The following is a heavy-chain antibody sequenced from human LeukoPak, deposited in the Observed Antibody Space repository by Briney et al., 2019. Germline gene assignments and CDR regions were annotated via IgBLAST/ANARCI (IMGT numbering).Heavy chain of an antibody. V-gene: IGHV3-53*01. Sequence: GGSLRLSCAASGFTVSSNYMSWVRQAPGKGLEWVSVIYSGGSTYYADSVKGRFTISRDNSKNTLYLQMNSLRAEDTAVYYCAKESPGRYFDYWGQGTLVTVSS. J-gene: IGHJ4*02. CDR1: GFTVSSNY. CDR2: IYSGGST. CDR3: AKESPGRYFDY.